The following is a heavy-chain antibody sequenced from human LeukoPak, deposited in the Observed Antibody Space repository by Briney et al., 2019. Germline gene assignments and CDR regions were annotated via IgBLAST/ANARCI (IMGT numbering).Heavy chain of an antibody. CDR2: IKQDGSEK. V-gene: IGHV3-7*01. D-gene: IGHD3-22*01. Sequence: PGGSLRLSCAASGFTFSSYWMSWVRQAPGKGLEWVANIKQDGSEKYYVDSVKGRFTISRDNAKNSLYLQMNSLRAEDTAVYYCARVGSYDSSGYYHPPFDYWGQGTLVTVSS. CDR3: ARVGSYDSSGYYHPPFDY. CDR1: GFTFSSYW. J-gene: IGHJ4*02.